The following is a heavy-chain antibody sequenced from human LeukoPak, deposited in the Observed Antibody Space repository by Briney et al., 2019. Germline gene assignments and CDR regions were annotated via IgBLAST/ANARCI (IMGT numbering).Heavy chain of an antibody. CDR1: GFTFSTYS. D-gene: IGHD3-10*01. Sequence: GGSLRLSCAASGFTFSTYSMNWVRQAPGQGLEWVSSITSSRSYIYYADSVKGRFTISRDNAKNSLYLQTNSLRAEDTAVYYCARDRYYYGSGSYYAVDYWGQGTLVTVSS. CDR2: ITSSRSYI. CDR3: ARDRYYYGSGSYYAVDY. J-gene: IGHJ4*02. V-gene: IGHV3-21*01.